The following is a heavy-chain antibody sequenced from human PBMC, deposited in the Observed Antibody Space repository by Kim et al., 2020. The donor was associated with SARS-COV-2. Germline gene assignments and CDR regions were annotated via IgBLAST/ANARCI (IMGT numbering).Heavy chain of an antibody. CDR3: ARGVCGLFDY. J-gene: IGHJ4*02. D-gene: IGHD2-21*01. V-gene: IGHV3-11*05. CDR1: GFSFSDYY. CDR2: ISNSNTYK. Sequence: GGSLRLSCAASGFSFSDYYMSWIRQAPGRGLEWVSYISNSNTYKNYTDSVKGRFTVSRDNAKKSLSLQLNSLRAEDTAVYYCARGVCGLFDYWGQGILVTVSS.